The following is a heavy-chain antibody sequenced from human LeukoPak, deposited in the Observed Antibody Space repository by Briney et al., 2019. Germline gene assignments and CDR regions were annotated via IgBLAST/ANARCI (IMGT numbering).Heavy chain of an antibody. D-gene: IGHD4-17*01. CDR3: ARDPLYGDYFDY. J-gene: IGHJ4*02. V-gene: IGHV3-21*01. Sequence: GGSLRLSCAASGFTSSSYSMNWVRQAPGKGLEWVSSISSSSSYIYYADSVKGRFTISRDNAKNSLYLQMNSLRAEDTAVYYCARDPLYGDYFDYWGQGTLVTVSS. CDR1: GFTSSSYS. CDR2: ISSSSSYI.